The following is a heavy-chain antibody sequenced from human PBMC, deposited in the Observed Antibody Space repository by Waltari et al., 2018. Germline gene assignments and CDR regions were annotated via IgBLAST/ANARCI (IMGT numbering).Heavy chain of an antibody. CDR3: ARGSSIAARRLPYYYYGMDV. D-gene: IGHD6-6*01. CDR1: GGSFSGYY. J-gene: IGHJ6*02. Sequence: QVQLQQWGAGLLKPSETLSLTCAVYGGSFSGYYWSWIRQPPGKGLEWIGEINHSGSTNYNPSLKSRVTISVDTSKNQFSLKLSSVTAADTAVYYCARGSSIAARRLPYYYYGMDVWGQGTTVTVSS. V-gene: IGHV4-34*01. CDR2: INHSGST.